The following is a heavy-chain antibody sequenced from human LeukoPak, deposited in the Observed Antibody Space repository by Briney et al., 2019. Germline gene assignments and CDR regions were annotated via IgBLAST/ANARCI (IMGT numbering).Heavy chain of an antibody. Sequence: SETLSLTCTVSGGSISIYYWSWIRQPAGKGLEWIGRIYTSGSTNYNPSLKSRVTMSVDTSKNQFSLKLSSVTAADTAVYYCARDRLYYYDSSGYLDYWGQGTLVTVSS. CDR2: IYTSGST. V-gene: IGHV4-4*07. CDR3: ARDRLYYYDSSGYLDY. CDR1: GGSISIYY. D-gene: IGHD3-22*01. J-gene: IGHJ4*02.